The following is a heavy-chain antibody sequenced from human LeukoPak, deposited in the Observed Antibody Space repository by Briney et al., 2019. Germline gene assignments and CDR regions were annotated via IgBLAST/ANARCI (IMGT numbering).Heavy chain of an antibody. CDR3: ARDPKWLDY. J-gene: IGHJ4*02. Sequence: GGSLRLSCAASGFTISTYWMSWVRQAPGKGLEWVANANQEGSEKYYVDSVKGRFTISKDNAKNSLYLQMNSLRAEDTAVYYCARDPKWLDYWGQGTLVTVSS. D-gene: IGHD5-12*01. CDR2: ANQEGSEK. CDR1: GFTISTYW. V-gene: IGHV3-7*01.